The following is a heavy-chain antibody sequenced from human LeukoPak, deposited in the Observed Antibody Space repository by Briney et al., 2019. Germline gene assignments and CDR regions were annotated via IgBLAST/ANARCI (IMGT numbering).Heavy chain of an antibody. Sequence: PSQTLSLTCTVSGGSITNSGHFWTWFRQPAGKSLEWIGRIHAIEGTRYNPSLKSRVTISVDRSKNQFSLKLSSVTAADTAVYYCARGRGIAVAWGQGTLVTVSS. CDR1: GGSITNSGHF. CDR2: IHAIEGT. J-gene: IGHJ5*02. V-gene: IGHV4-61*02. D-gene: IGHD6-19*01. CDR3: ARGRGIAVA.